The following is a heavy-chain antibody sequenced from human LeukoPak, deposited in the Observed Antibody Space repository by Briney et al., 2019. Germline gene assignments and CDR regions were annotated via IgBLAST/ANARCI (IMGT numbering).Heavy chain of an antibody. CDR2: IYYSGST. CDR1: GGSISPYY. Sequence: KPSETLSLTCTVSGGSISPYYWSWIRQPPGKGLEWIGYIYYSGSTNYNPSLKSRVTISVDTSKNQFSLKLSSVTAADTAVYYCARIGITGTTHWFDPWGQGTLVTVSS. D-gene: IGHD1-20*01. V-gene: IGHV4-59*01. CDR3: ARIGITGTTHWFDP. J-gene: IGHJ5*02.